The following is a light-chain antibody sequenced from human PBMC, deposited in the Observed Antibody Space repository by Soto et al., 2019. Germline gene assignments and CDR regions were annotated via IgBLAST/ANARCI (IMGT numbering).Light chain of an antibody. CDR1: QSISSW. J-gene: IGKJ5*01. CDR3: QQYNNYAT. V-gene: IGKV1-5*01. CDR2: DAS. Sequence: DIQMTQSPSTLSATAGDRVTITCRASQSISSWLAWYQHKPGKAPKPLIYDASTLKTGVPSRFSGSASGSEFNFTITGMQPDDFATYFCQQYNNYATFGHGTRLEIK.